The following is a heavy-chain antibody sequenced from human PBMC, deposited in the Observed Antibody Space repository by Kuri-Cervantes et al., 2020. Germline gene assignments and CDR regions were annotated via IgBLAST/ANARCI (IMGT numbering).Heavy chain of an antibody. CDR2: ISYDGSNK. J-gene: IGHJ5*02. Sequence: GGSLRLSCAASGFTFSSYAMHWVRQAPGEGLEWVAVISYDGSNKYYADSVKGRFTISRDNSKNTLYLQMNSLRAEDTAVYYCARDFAPTVTTGWFDPWGQGTLVTVSS. CDR3: ARDFAPTVTTGWFDP. D-gene: IGHD4-11*01. CDR1: GFTFSSYA. V-gene: IGHV3-30-3*01.